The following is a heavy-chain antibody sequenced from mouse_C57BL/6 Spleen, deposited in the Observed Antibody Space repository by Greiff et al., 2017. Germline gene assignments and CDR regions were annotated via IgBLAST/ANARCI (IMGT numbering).Heavy chain of an antibody. CDR2: IYPGDGDT. V-gene: IGHV1-80*01. J-gene: IGHJ2*01. CDR1: GYSFSSSW. D-gene: IGHD1-1*01. Sequence: QVQLQQSGAELVKPGASVKISCKASGYSFSSSWMNWVKQRPGKGLEWIGQIYPGDGDTNYNGKFKGKATLTADKSSSTDYMQLSSLTAEDSAVYFCAREEATVDFDYWGKGTTLTVSS. CDR3: AREEATVDFDY.